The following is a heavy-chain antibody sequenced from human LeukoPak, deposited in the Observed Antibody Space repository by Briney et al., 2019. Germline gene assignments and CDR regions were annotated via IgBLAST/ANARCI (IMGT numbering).Heavy chain of an antibody. J-gene: IGHJ4*02. V-gene: IGHV3-9*01. D-gene: IGHD3-10*01. CDR1: GFTFDDYA. CDR2: ISWNSGSI. CDR3: AKDGASSGSYYTLVDYFDY. Sequence: GGSLRLSCAASGFTFDDYAMHWVRQAPGKGLEWVSGISWNSGSIGYADSVKGRFTISRDNAKNSLYLQMNSLRAEDTALYYCAKDGASSGSYYTLVDYFDYWGQGTLVTVSS.